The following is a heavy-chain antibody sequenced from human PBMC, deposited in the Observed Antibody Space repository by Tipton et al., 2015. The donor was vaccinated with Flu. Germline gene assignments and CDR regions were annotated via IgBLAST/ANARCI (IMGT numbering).Heavy chain of an antibody. CDR1: GYIFTSFG. CDR2: ISAYNGNT. CDR3: ARAHGDYAGGRAFDF. V-gene: IGHV1-18*01. D-gene: IGHD4-17*01. Sequence: QVQLVQSGAEVKKPGASVKVSCKASGYIFTSFGISWVRQAPGQGLEWMGWISAYNGNTNYVQKLQDRVTMTTDTSTSTAYMEVRGRRSDDTAVYFCARAHGDYAGGRAFDFWGQGTMITVSS. J-gene: IGHJ3*01.